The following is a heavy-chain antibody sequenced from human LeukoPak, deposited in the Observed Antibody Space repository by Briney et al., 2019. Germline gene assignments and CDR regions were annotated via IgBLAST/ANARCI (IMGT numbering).Heavy chain of an antibody. CDR2: ISTYNGNT. D-gene: IGHD6-6*01. CDR3: ARAIAGRPKRGYYYYMDV. V-gene: IGHV1-18*01. CDR1: GYTFTSYG. Sequence: ASVKVSCKASGYTFTSYGISWVRQAPGQGLEWMGWISTYNGNTNYAQKLQGRVTMTTDTSTSTAYMELRSLRSDDTAVYYCARAIAGRPKRGYYYYMDVWGKGTTVTVSS. J-gene: IGHJ6*03.